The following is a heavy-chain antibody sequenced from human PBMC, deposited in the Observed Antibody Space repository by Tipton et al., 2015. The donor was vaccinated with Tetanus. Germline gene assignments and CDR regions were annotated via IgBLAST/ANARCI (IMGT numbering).Heavy chain of an antibody. Sequence: TLSLTCTVSGGSVSRSSHYWTWIRQPPGKELEWVGYVYHSGSTNYHPSLKSRVTISVDTSKNQFSLNLRSVITADTAVYYCARVQLSSSFLKYNWLDPWGQGTLVTVAS. CDR1: GGSVSRSSHY. CDR2: VYHSGST. CDR3: ARVQLSSSFLKYNWLDP. V-gene: IGHV4-61*01. J-gene: IGHJ5*02. D-gene: IGHD3-3*02.